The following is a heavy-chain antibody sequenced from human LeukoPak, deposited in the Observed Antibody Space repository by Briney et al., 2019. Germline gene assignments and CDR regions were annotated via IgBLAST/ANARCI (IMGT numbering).Heavy chain of an antibody. D-gene: IGHD6-13*01. CDR3: ARRYAAAASWFDY. Sequence: SETLSLTCTVSGGSISSSSYYWGWIRQPPGKGPEWIGSIYYSGGTYYNPSLKSRVTISVDTSKNQFSLKLSSVTAADTAVYYCARRYAAAASWFDYWGQGTLVTVSS. CDR2: IYYSGGT. V-gene: IGHV4-39*01. CDR1: GGSISSSSYY. J-gene: IGHJ4*02.